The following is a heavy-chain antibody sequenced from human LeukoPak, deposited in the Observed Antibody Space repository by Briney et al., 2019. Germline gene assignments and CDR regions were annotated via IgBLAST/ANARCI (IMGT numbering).Heavy chain of an antibody. CDR1: GYTFTGPF. J-gene: IGHJ4*02. CDR3: ARGPSSGIDY. CDR2: INPDSGDT. D-gene: IGHD1-26*01. V-gene: IGHV1-2*02. Sequence: ASVKVSCKASGYTFTGPFIHWVRQAPGQGLEWMGWINPDSGDTNYAQKFRGRVTMTRDTSLTTAYMEMSRLISDDTAVYYCARGPSSGIDYWGQGTPVTVSS.